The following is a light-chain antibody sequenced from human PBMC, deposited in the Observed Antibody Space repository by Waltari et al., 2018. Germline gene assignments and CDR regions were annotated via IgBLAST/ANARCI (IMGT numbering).Light chain of an antibody. V-gene: IGLV2-14*03. CDR1: SSAIGGYNY. CDR2: DVT. J-gene: IGLJ2*01. CDR3: SSYTSTNTVI. Sequence: QSALTQPASVSGSPGQSITISCTGTSSAIGGYNYVSWYQQHPGKSPKLMIFDVTKRPSGVSYRFSGSKSGNTASLTISGLHTDDESDYYCSSYTSTNTVIFGGGTKVTVL.